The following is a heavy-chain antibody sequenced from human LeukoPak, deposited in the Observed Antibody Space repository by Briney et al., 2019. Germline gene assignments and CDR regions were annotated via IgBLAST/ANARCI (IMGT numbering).Heavy chain of an antibody. D-gene: IGHD3-10*01. CDR3: ARVGYYASGPFSYFDY. V-gene: IGHV3-30-3*01. Sequence: GGSLRLSCAASGFTFIGYAMHWVRQAPGKGLEWVAVISYDGSNEYYADSVKGRFTISRDNSKNTLYLQMNSLSVEDTAVYYCARVGYYASGPFSYFDYWGQGTLVTVSS. J-gene: IGHJ4*02. CDR1: GFTFIGYA. CDR2: ISYDGSNE.